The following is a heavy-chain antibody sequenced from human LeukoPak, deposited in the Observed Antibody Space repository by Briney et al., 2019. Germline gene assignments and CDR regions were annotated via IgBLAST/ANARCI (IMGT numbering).Heavy chain of an antibody. CDR2: ISSSSSYI. D-gene: IGHD4-17*01. CDR1: EFTFSSYS. J-gene: IGHJ4*02. Sequence: GGSLRLSCAASEFTFSSYSMNWVRQAPGKGLEWVSSISSSSSYIYYADSVKGRFTISRDNAKNSLYLQMNSLRAEDTAVYYCARVGSRRTTALDYWGQGTLVTVSS. V-gene: IGHV3-21*01. CDR3: ARVGSRRTTALDY.